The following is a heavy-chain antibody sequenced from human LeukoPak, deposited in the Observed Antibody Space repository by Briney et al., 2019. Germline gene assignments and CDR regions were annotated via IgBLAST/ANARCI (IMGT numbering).Heavy chain of an antibody. D-gene: IGHD3-9*01. CDR3: ARGAGYDILTGYYKEDAFDI. CDR1: GYTFTGYY. V-gene: IGHV1-2*02. CDR2: INPNSGGT. Sequence: GASVKVSCMASGYTFTGYYMHWVRQAPGQGLEWMGWINPNSGGTNYAQKFQGRVTMTRDTSISTAYMELSRLRSDDTAVYYCARGAGYDILTGYYKEDAFDIWGQGTMVTVSS. J-gene: IGHJ3*02.